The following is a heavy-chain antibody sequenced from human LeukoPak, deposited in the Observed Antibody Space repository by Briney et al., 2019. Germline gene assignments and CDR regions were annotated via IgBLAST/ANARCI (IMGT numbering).Heavy chain of an antibody. J-gene: IGHJ5*02. CDR2: FDPEDGET. CDR3: ATEAYSGSYDVWFDP. V-gene: IGHV1-24*01. D-gene: IGHD1-26*01. CDR1: GYTLTELS. Sequence: ASVKVSCKVSGYTLTELSMHWVRQAPGKGLEWMGGFDPEDGETIYAQKFQGRVTMTEDTSTDTAYMELSSLRSEDTAVYYCATEAYSGSYDVWFDPWGQGTLVTVSS.